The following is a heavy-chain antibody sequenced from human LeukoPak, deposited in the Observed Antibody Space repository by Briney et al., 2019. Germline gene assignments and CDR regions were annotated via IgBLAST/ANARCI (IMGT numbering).Heavy chain of an antibody. Sequence: PGGSLRLSCAASGFTFDDYAMHWVRQAPGKGLEWVSGISWNSGSIGYADSVKGRFTISRDNAKNSLYLQMNSLRAEDTAVYYCAKDGVGTYDFWSGYPVRDYYYMDVWGKGTTVTVSS. CDR3: AKDGVGTYDFWSGYPVRDYYYMDV. D-gene: IGHD3-3*01. CDR2: ISWNSGSI. V-gene: IGHV3-9*01. CDR1: GFTFDDYA. J-gene: IGHJ6*03.